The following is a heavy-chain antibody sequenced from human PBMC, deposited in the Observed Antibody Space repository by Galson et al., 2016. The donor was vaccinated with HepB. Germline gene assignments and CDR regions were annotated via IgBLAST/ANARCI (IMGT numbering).Heavy chain of an antibody. CDR3: ATMFYYYGSGFDRVDAFDI. CDR1: GFIFSSYW. J-gene: IGHJ3*02. CDR2: IKQDGSEK. V-gene: IGHV3-7*01. D-gene: IGHD3-22*01. Sequence: SLRLSCAASGFIFSSYWMNWVRQAPGKGLEWVADIKQDGSEKYYVDSVEGRFTVSRDNAKNSLYLQMSSLRAEDTAVYYFATMFYYYGSGFDRVDAFDIWGQGTMVTVSS.